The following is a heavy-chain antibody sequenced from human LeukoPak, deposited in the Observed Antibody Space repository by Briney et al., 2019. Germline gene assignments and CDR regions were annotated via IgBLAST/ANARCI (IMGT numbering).Heavy chain of an antibody. CDR2: IYPGDSDT. J-gene: IGHJ4*02. D-gene: IGHD1-1*01. V-gene: IGHV5-51*01. CDR3: ARHPPGWNDPFDY. CDR1: GYSFTTYW. Sequence: GESLKISCEGSGYSFTTYWIGWVRQMPGKGLEWMGIIYPGDSDTRYSPSFQGQVTISADKSISTAYLQWSSLKASDTAMYYCARHPPGWNDPFDYWGQGTLVTVSS.